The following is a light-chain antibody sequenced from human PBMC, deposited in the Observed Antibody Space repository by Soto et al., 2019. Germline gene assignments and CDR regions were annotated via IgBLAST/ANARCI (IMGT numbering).Light chain of an antibody. Sequence: EVVLTQSPVTLSLSPRERATLSCRASQSFRGLLAWYQQKPGQAPRLLIYDAYNRATGIPPRFGGSGSGTDFTLTISSLEPEDSAVYYCQQRHMWPITFGQGTRLAIK. CDR2: DAY. V-gene: IGKV3-11*01. CDR3: QQRHMWPIT. CDR1: QSFRGL. J-gene: IGKJ5*01.